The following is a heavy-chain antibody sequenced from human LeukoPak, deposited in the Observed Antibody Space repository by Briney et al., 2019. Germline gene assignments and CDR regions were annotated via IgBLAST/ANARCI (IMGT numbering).Heavy chain of an antibody. Sequence: SETLSLTCSVSGGSVSSGSYYWNWIRQPPGKGLEWIGYIYYSGSTNYNPSLKSRVTMSLDTSKNQFSLKLSSVTAADTAVYYCARGVYSGTYYVDQWGQGTRVAVSS. D-gene: IGHD1-26*01. CDR2: IYYSGST. CDR3: ARGVYSGTYYVDQ. CDR1: GGSVSSGSYY. J-gene: IGHJ4*02. V-gene: IGHV4-61*01.